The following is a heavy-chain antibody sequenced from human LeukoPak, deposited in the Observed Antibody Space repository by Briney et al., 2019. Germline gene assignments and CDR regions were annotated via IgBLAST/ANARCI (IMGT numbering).Heavy chain of an antibody. Sequence: SETLSLTCTVSGGSISSYYWSWIRQPPGKGLEWVGYIYYSGSTNYNPSLKSRVTISVDTSKNQFSLKLSSVTAADTAVYYCARDRAYYYGSSWAHAFDIWGQGTMVTVSS. D-gene: IGHD3-22*01. CDR1: GGSISSYY. J-gene: IGHJ3*02. CDR2: IYYSGST. CDR3: ARDRAYYYGSSWAHAFDI. V-gene: IGHV4-59*01.